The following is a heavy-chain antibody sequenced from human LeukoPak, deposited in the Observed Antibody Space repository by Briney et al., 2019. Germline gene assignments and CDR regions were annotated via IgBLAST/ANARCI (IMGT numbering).Heavy chain of an antibody. D-gene: IGHD1-1*01. CDR1: GGSMRSYY. Sequence: SETLSLTCTVSGGSMRSYYWSWIRQPAAKGLEWIGRMHTTGDTNYNPSLKSRVTMSVDTSKNQFSLKLNSVTAADTAVYYCARGVQQLLGAYSYYNMDVWGKGTTVTISS. CDR2: MHTTGDT. V-gene: IGHV4-4*07. J-gene: IGHJ6*03. CDR3: ARGVQQLLGAYSYYNMDV.